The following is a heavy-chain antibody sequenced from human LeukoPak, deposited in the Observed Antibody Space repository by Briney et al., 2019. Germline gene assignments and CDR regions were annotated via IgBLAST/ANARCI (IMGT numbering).Heavy chain of an antibody. D-gene: IGHD6-13*01. CDR3: ARDLAAGGPCNY. V-gene: IGHV3-7*01. CDR1: GFTFSGYW. J-gene: IGHJ4*02. Sequence: GGSLRLSCAASGFTFSGYWMSRVRQAPGEGLEWVANIKQDGSEKYYVDSVRGRFTISRDNAKNSLFLQMDSLRVEDTAVYYCARDLAAGGPCNYWGQGTLVTVSS. CDR2: IKQDGSEK.